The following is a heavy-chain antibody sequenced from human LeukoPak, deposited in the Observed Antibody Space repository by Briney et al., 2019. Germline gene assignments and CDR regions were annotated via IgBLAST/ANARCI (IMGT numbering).Heavy chain of an antibody. CDR1: GYTFTGSY. CDR3: ASPPLGSGWYEYFQH. V-gene: IGHV1-2*02. D-gene: IGHD6-19*01. CDR2: INPNSGGT. J-gene: IGHJ1*01. Sequence: ASVKVSFKASGYTFTGSYIHWVRQAPGQGLEWMGWINPNSGGTNYAQKFKGRVTMTRDTSISTAYMELSSLRSDDTALYYCASPPLGSGWYEYFQHWGQATLVTVSS.